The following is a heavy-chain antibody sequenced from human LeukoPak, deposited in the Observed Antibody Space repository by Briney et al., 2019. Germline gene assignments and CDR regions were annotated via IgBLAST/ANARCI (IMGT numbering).Heavy chain of an antibody. Sequence: GASVKVSCKASGGSFNSYVITWVRQAPGQGLEWMGRIIPILNVANFAQKFQGRVTITADTSTSTAYMELRSLRSDDTAVFYCARLISEDFWSGHSHRYYYYMDVWGKGTTVTVSS. CDR3: ARLISEDFWSGHSHRYYYYMDV. D-gene: IGHD3-3*01. V-gene: IGHV1-69*04. J-gene: IGHJ6*03. CDR1: GGSFNSYV. CDR2: IIPILNVA.